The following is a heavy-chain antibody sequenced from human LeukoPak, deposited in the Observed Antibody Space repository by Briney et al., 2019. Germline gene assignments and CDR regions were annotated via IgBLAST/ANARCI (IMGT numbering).Heavy chain of an antibody. CDR2: ISGSGDST. D-gene: IGHD1-14*01. Sequence: GGSLRLSCAASGFTFSNYAMRWVRQAPGKGLEWVSGISGSGDSTYYADSVKGRFTISRDNSKNTLYLQMNSLRAEDTAVYYCARDRKYYYHMDVWGKGTTVTVSS. J-gene: IGHJ6*03. CDR1: GFTFSNYA. CDR3: ARDRKYYYHMDV. V-gene: IGHV3-23*01.